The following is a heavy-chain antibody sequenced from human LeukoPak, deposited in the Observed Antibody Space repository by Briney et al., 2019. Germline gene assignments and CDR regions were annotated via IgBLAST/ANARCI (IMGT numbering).Heavy chain of an antibody. D-gene: IGHD3-10*01. CDR2: IYYSGST. Sequence: SETLSLTCTVSGGSISSYYLSWIRQPPGKGLEWIGYIYYSGSTNYNPSLKSRVTISVDTSKNQFSLKLSSVTAADTAVYYCAKGVLLWFEGMTYYYYYMDVWGKGTTVTVSS. V-gene: IGHV4-59*01. CDR3: AKGVLLWFEGMTYYYYYMDV. J-gene: IGHJ6*03. CDR1: GGSISSYY.